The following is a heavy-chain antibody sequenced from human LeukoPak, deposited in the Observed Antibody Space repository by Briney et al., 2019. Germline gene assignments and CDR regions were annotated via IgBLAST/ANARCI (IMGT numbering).Heavy chain of an antibody. V-gene: IGHV4-61*02. J-gene: IGHJ3*02. CDR3: ARDISLVAARPTHAFDI. CDR1: GGSISSGSYY. D-gene: IGHD6-6*01. CDR2: IYTSGST. Sequence: SETLSLTCTVSGGSISSGSYYWSWIRRPAGKGLEWIGRIYTSGSTNYNPSLKSRVTISVDTSKNQFSLKLSSVTAADTAVYYCARDISLVAARPTHAFDIWGQGTMVTVSS.